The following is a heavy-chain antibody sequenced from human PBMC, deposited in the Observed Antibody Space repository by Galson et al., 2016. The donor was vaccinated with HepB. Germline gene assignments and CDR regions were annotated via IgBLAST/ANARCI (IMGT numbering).Heavy chain of an antibody. CDR3: ATDTGRLYFGDHRGGGAY. D-gene: IGHD2/OR15-2a*01. CDR1: RNIRSEMI. Sequence: SVKVSCKVSRNIRSEMIIHWVRQAPERGLEWLGGFNPEDAGSISAQRFQGRFTMTEDTTTNTATMELSRLRREAAAVYYCATDTGRLYFGDHRGGGAYWGQGTLVAVSS. J-gene: IGHJ4*02. CDR2: FNPEDAGS. V-gene: IGHV1-24*01.